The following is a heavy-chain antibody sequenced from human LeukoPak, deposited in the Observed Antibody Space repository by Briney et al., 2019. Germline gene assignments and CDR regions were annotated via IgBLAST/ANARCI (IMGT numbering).Heavy chain of an antibody. CDR2: TYYTGNS. D-gene: IGHD3-9*01. CDR1: GVSITSHY. Sequence: PSETLSLTCTVSGVSITSHYWSWIRQPPGKGLEWIGFTYYTGNSNYNPSLKSRVTVSVDTSKNQCSLKLSSVTAADTAVYYCARAQMVRYFAWLYPSAFDYWGQGTLVTVSS. CDR3: ARAQMVRYFAWLYPSAFDY. J-gene: IGHJ4*02. V-gene: IGHV4-59*11.